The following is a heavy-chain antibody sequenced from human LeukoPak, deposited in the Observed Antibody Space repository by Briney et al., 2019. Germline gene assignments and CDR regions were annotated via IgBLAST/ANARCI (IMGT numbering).Heavy chain of an antibody. D-gene: IGHD3-22*01. Sequence: GGSLRLSCAASGFTFSSYAMSWVRQAPGKGLEWVSAISGSGGSTYYADSVKGRFTISRDSSKNTLYLQMNSLRADDTAVYYCARGRGVVVIAYFDYWGQGTLVTVSS. CDR1: GFTFSSYA. CDR3: ARGRGVVVIAYFDY. CDR2: ISGSGGST. V-gene: IGHV3-23*01. J-gene: IGHJ4*02.